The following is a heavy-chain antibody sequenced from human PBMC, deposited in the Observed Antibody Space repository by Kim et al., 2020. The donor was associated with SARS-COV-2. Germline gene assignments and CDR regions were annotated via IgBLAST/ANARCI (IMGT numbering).Heavy chain of an antibody. D-gene: IGHD2-15*01. CDR1: GFTFSSYA. Sequence: GGSLRLSCAASGFTFSSYAMSWVRQAPGKGLEWVSAISGSGGSTYYADSVKGRFTISRDNSKNTLYLQMNSLRAEDTAVYYCAKDTNILEDIVVVVAATHYYYYGMDVWGQGTTVTVSS. V-gene: IGHV3-23*01. CDR2: ISGSGGST. J-gene: IGHJ6*02. CDR3: AKDTNILEDIVVVVAATHYYYYGMDV.